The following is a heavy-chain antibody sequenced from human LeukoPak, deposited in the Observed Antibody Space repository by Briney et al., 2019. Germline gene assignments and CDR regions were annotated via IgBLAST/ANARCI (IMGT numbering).Heavy chain of an antibody. J-gene: IGHJ4*02. Sequence: GGSLRLSCAAFGFTFSSYGMQWVRQAPGKGLDWVAGIWYDGSNKNYADSVKGRFTISRDNSKNTLFLQMNSLRAEDTAVYYCGRVYCGGNCYSPPLPDYWGQGTLVTVSA. V-gene: IGHV3-33*01. CDR1: GFTFSSYG. CDR2: IWYDGSNK. CDR3: GRVYCGGNCYSPPLPDY. D-gene: IGHD2-21*02.